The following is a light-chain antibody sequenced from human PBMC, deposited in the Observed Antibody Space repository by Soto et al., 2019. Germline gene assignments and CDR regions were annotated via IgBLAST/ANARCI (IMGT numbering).Light chain of an antibody. V-gene: IGKV1-39*01. CDR2: DAS. Sequence: DIQMTQSPSSLSESVGDRVTITCRASQSISSYLNWYQQKPGKAPNLLIYDASILQSGVPSRFSGSGSGTDFSLSINNLRPEDSATYYCQQSYRTPWTFGQGTKVEIK. CDR3: QQSYRTPWT. CDR1: QSISSY. J-gene: IGKJ1*01.